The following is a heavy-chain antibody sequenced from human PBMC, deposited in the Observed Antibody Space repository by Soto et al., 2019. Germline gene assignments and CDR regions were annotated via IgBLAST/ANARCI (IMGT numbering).Heavy chain of an antibody. CDR2: INPNGGTT. D-gene: IGHD2-15*01. CDR3: AAYCSGGGCPPGPWN. V-gene: IGHV1-46*03. J-gene: IGHJ3*01. Sequence: QVVQSGAEVRKPGASVKVSCKASGYSFTTYYIHWFRQAPGQGLEWMAIINPNGGTTNYAQKFQRRVTVTRDMSASTVYMELSSLRSDDTAIYYCAAYCSGGGCPPGPWNWGRGTMVTVSS. CDR1: GYSFTTYY.